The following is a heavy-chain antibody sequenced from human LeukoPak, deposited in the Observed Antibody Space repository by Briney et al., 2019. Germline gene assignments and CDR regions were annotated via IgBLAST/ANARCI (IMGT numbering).Heavy chain of an antibody. CDR3: ARDIRIAASGNNWFDP. CDR1: GFTFSSYS. J-gene: IGHJ5*02. V-gene: IGHV3-21*01. Sequence: PGGSLRLSCAASGFTFSSYSMNWVRQAPGKGLEWVSSISSSSSYIYYADSVKGRFTISRDNAKNSLYLQMNSLRAEDTAVYYCARDIRIAASGNNWFDPWGQGTLVTVSS. CDR2: ISSSSSYI. D-gene: IGHD6-13*01.